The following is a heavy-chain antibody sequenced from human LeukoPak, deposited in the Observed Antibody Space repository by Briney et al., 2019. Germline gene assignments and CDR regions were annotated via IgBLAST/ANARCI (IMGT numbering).Heavy chain of an antibody. V-gene: IGHV3-21*01. Sequence: GGSLRLSCAASGFTFSSYSMNWVRQAPGKGLEWVSSISSSSSYIYYADSVKGRFTISRDNAKNSLYLQMNSLRAEDTAVYYCARDFEVRRRGAFDIWGQGTMVTVSS. D-gene: IGHD3-10*01. CDR2: ISSSSSYI. CDR3: ARDFEVRRRGAFDI. CDR1: GFTFSSYS. J-gene: IGHJ3*02.